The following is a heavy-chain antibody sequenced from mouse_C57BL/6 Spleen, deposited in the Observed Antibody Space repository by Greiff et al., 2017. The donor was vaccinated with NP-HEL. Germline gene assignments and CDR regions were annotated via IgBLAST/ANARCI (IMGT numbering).Heavy chain of an antibody. CDR1: GFTFSSYA. J-gene: IGHJ4*01. Sequence: EVQLVESGGGLVKPGGSLKLSCAASGFTFSSYAMSWVRQTPEKRLEWVATISDGGSYTYYPDNVKGRFTISRDNAKNNLYLQMSHLKSEDTAMYYCARASTIGSSYYYAMDYWGQGTSVTVSS. CDR2: ISDGGSYT. D-gene: IGHD1-1*01. CDR3: ARASTIGSSYYYAMDY. V-gene: IGHV5-4*01.